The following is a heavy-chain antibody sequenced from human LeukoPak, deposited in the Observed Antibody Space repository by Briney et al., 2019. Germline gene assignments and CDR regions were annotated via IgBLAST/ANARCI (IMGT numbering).Heavy chain of an antibody. D-gene: IGHD6-13*01. CDR1: GGSFSGYY. Sequence: SETLSLTCAVYGGSFSGYYWSWIRQPPGKGLEWIGEINHSGSTNYSPSLKSRVTISVDTSKNQFSLKLSSVTAADTAVYYCARRPIAAAGKGFDPWGQGTLVTASS. V-gene: IGHV4-34*01. CDR3: ARRPIAAAGKGFDP. CDR2: INHSGST. J-gene: IGHJ5*02.